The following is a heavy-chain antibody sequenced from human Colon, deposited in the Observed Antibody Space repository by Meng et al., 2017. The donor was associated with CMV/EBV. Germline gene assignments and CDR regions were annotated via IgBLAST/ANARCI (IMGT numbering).Heavy chain of an antibody. V-gene: IGHV3-30*14. D-gene: IGHD1-26*01. CDR2: LSADGTMS. Sequence: GESLKISCAASGFGFSSYPMHWMRQPPGKGPEWVAVLSADGTMSYYSNSVKGRFTISRDHSKSTMYLQVNSLKKEDTAIYYCTRGLGVVGATPRAYYGMDVWGQGTSVTVSS. CDR3: TRGLGVVGATPRAYYGMDV. CDR1: GFGFSSYP. J-gene: IGHJ6*02.